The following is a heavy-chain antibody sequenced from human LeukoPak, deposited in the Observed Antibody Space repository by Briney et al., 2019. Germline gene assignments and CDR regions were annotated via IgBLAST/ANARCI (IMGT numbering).Heavy chain of an antibody. J-gene: IGHJ4*02. CDR2: IWYDGSNK. Sequence: GGSLRLSCAASGFTFSSYWMSWVRQAPGKGLEWVAVIWYDGSNKYYADSVKGRFTISRDNSKNTLYLQMNSLRAEDTAVYYCARSYYYDSSHTVDYWGQGTLVTVSS. CDR1: GFTFSSYW. V-gene: IGHV3-33*08. D-gene: IGHD3-22*01. CDR3: ARSYYYDSSHTVDY.